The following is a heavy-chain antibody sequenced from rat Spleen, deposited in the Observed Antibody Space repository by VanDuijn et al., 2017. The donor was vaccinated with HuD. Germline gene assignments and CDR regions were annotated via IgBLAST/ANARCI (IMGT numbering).Heavy chain of an antibody. J-gene: IGHJ3*01. D-gene: IGHD1-2*01. CDR3: ARHGVPLYSSPFAH. Sequence: EVQLVESGGGLVQPGRSMKLSCAASGLSFSNYGMHWIRQAPTKGLEWVASISPSGGSTYYRDSVKGRFTVSRDNAKNTQYLQMDSLRSEDTATYYCARHGVPLYSSPFAHWGQGTLVTVSS. V-gene: IGHV5S13*01. CDR1: GLSFSNYG. CDR2: ISPSGGST.